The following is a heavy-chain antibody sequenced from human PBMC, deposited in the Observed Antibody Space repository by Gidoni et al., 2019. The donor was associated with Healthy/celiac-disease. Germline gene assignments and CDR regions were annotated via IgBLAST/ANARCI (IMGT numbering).Heavy chain of an antibody. V-gene: IGHV1-46*01. J-gene: IGHJ6*02. Sequence: QVQLVQSGAEVKKPGASVKVSCKASGYTFTSYYMHWVRQAPGQGLEWMGIINPSGGSTSYAQKFQGRVTMTRDTSTSTVYMELSSLRSEDTAVYYCARDLGRIAAAGRDNYYYYGMDVWGQGTTVTVSS. D-gene: IGHD6-13*01. CDR2: INPSGGST. CDR1: GYTFTSYY. CDR3: ARDLGRIAAAGRDNYYYYGMDV.